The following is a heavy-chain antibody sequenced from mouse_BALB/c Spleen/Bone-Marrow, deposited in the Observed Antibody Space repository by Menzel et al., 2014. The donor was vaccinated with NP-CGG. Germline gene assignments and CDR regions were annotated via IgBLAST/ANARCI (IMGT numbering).Heavy chain of an antibody. V-gene: IGHV1-85*01. CDR3: VRSRLRDWYFDV. Sequence: QVTLKESGVELVKPGASVKLSCKASGNTFTSYDINWVRQRPEQGLEWIGWIFPGDSTTKYNEKFKGKATLTTDKSSSPVHMQLSRLTSEDSAVYFCVRSRLRDWYFDVWGAGTTVTISS. CDR1: GNTFTSYD. D-gene: IGHD1-2*01. CDR2: IFPGDSTT. J-gene: IGHJ1*01.